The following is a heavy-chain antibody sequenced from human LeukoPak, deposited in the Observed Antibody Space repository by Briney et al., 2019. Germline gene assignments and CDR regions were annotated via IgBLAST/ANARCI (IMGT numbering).Heavy chain of an antibody. CDR2: ISSSSSYI. J-gene: IGHJ4*02. V-gene: IGHV3-21*01. CDR1: GFTLSDYW. CDR3: ARDRSYGDSDFDY. Sequence: GGSLRLSCAASGFTLSDYWMTWVRQAPGKGLEWVSSISSSSSYIYYADSVKGRFTISRDNAKNSLYLQMNSLRAEDTAVYYCARDRSYGDSDFDYWGQGTLVTVSS. D-gene: IGHD4-17*01.